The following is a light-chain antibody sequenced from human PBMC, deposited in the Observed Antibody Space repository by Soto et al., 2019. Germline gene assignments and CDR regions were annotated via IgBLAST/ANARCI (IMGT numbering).Light chain of an antibody. J-gene: IGKJ2*01. CDR1: QSVSSY. CDR3: QQRSNWPRT. CDR2: DAS. Sequence: EIVLTQSPATLSLSPGERATLSCRASQSVSSYLAWYQRKPGQAPRLLIYDASNGATGIPARFSGSGSGTDFTLTISSLEPEDFAVYYCQQRSNWPRTFGQGTKLEIK. V-gene: IGKV3-11*01.